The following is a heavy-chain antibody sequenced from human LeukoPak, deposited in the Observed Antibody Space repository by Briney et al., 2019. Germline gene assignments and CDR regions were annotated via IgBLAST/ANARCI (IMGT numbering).Heavy chain of an antibody. J-gene: IGHJ6*03. D-gene: IGHD2-2*02. CDR1: GGSISSYY. Sequence: PSETLSLTCTVSGGSISSYYWSWIRQPPGKGLEWIGYIYYSGSTNYNPSLKSRVTISVDTSKNQFSLKLSSVTAADTAVYYCAHCSSTSCYRGPYYYYYMDVWGKGTTVTVSS. V-gene: IGHV4-59*01. CDR2: IYYSGST. CDR3: AHCSSTSCYRGPYYYYYMDV.